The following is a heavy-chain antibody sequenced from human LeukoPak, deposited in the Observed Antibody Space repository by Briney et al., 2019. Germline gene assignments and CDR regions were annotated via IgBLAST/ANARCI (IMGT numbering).Heavy chain of an antibody. Sequence: SETLSLTCTVSGGSISSYSWSWIRQPPGKGLEWIGYIYYSGSTNYNPSLKSRVTISVDTSKNQFSLKLSSVTAADTAVYYCARRHSSGWYDWDYWGQGTLVTVSS. D-gene: IGHD6-19*01. CDR2: IYYSGST. J-gene: IGHJ4*02. V-gene: IGHV4-59*08. CDR3: ARRHSSGWYDWDY. CDR1: GGSISSYS.